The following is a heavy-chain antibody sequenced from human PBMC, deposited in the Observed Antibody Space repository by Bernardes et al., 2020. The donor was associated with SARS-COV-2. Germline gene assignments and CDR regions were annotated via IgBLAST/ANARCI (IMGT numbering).Heavy chain of an antibody. CDR3: AKDRLWLQAEVPLEY. D-gene: IGHD5-12*01. V-gene: IGHV3-30*18. Sequence: GGSLRLSCAASGFTFHHYNMHWVRQAPGKGLEWVASITNDGSDIYDADSVKGRFTISRDNPKNTVYLQMNMLRAEDTAVYLCAKDRLWLQAEVPLEYRGQGTLDTIS. CDR1: GFTFHHYN. J-gene: IGHJ4*02. CDR2: ITNDGSDI.